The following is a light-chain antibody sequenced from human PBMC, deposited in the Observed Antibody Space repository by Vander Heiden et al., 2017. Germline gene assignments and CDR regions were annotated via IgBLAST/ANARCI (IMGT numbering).Light chain of an antibody. CDR2: WAS. J-gene: IGKJ4*01. CDR1: QSVLYSYDNKNH. V-gene: IGKV4-1*01. Sequence: DILVTHPPDFPAMSLGERATITCKSSQSVLYSYDNKNHLAWFQQKLGQPPKLLIYWASTRESGIPDRFSGSGSGTDFTLTISSLQAEDVAVYYCQQYDGAPVTFGGGTKVEIK. CDR3: QQYDGAPVT.